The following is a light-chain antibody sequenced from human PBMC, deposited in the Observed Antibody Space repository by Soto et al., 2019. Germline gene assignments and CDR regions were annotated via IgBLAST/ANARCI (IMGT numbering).Light chain of an antibody. CDR1: QGISNY. V-gene: IGKV1-27*01. J-gene: IGKJ1*01. CDR3: QKYNSAPQT. Sequence: DIQMTQSPSSLSASVGDRVTITCRASQGISNYLAWYQQIPGKVPKLLIYAASTLQSGVPSRFSGTGSGTYFTLMISSLQPEDVATYYCQKYNSAPQTFGQGTKVEIK. CDR2: AAS.